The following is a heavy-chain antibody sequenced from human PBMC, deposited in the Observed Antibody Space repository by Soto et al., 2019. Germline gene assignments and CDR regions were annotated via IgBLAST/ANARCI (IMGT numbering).Heavy chain of an antibody. J-gene: IGHJ6*02. V-gene: IGHV3-23*01. CDR1: GFIFSSSA. CDR2: ISGSGGSI. D-gene: IGHD2-21*02. CDR3: AKGGGDSLRYGMDV. Sequence: EVQLLDSGGGLVQPGGALRLSCSASGFIFSSSAMNWVRQAPGKGLEWVSAISGSGGSIYYADSVKGRFTISRDNSKTTLYLQMDSLGAEDTAVYYCAKGGGDSLRYGMDVWGQGTTVTVSS.